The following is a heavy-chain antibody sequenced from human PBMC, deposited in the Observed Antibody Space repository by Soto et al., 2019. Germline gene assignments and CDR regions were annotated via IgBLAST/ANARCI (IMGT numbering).Heavy chain of an antibody. V-gene: IGHV3-30-3*01. Sequence: QVQLVESGGGVVQPGRSLRLSCAASGFTFSSYAMHWVRQAPGKGLEWVAVISYDGSNKYYADSVKGRFTISRDNSKNTLYLQMNSLRAEDTAVYYCARDWVEVATIQNAFDIWGQGTMATVSS. J-gene: IGHJ3*02. CDR2: ISYDGSNK. CDR1: GFTFSSYA. D-gene: IGHD5-12*01. CDR3: ARDWVEVATIQNAFDI.